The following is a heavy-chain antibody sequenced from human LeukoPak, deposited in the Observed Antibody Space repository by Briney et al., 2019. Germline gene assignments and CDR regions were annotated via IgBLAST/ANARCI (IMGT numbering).Heavy chain of an antibody. D-gene: IGHD3-10*01. Sequence: GGSLRLSCAASRFTFNTAWMSWVRQTPGKGLEWVGRIKSKSDGETAEYAAPVKGRFTISRDDSKNMVYLQMNSLKTEDTAVYYCTTEYYGSGSIPWGQGTLVTVSS. CDR3: TTEYYGSGSIP. J-gene: IGHJ5*02. V-gene: IGHV3-15*01. CDR2: IKSKSDGETA. CDR1: RFTFNTAW.